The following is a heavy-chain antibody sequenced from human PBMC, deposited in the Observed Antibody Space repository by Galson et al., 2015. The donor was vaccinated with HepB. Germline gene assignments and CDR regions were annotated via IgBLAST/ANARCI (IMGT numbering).Heavy chain of an antibody. CDR3: ARVERWTVYDNCGYYLY. V-gene: IGHV3-11*05. D-gene: IGHD3-22*01. CDR1: GFSFSDYH. J-gene: IGHJ4*02. CDR2: ISSGSSST. Sequence: SLRLSCAASGFSFSDYHTSWIRRTPGRGLEWISDISSGSSSTNHAASVKGRFTISRDNDKNSVYLDMSNLSAADTAVYFCARVERWTVYDNCGYYLYWGQGTLVTVSS.